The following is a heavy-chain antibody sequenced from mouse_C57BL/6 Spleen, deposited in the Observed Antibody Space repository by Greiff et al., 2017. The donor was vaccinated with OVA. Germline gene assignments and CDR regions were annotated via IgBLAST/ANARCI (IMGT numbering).Heavy chain of an antibody. CDR2: ISSGGDYI. CDR1: GFTFSSYA. D-gene: IGHD2-1*01. J-gene: IGHJ2*01. CDR3: TRGDYGNYVGGY. V-gene: IGHV5-9-1*02. Sequence: EVQLVESGEGLVKPGGSLKLSCAASGFTFSSYAMSWVRQTPEKRLEWVAYISSGGDYIYYADTVKGRFTISRDNARNTLYLQMSSLKSEDTAMYYCTRGDYGNYVGGYWGQGTTLTVSS.